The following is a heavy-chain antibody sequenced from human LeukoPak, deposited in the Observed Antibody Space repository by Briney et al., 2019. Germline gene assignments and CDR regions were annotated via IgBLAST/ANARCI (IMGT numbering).Heavy chain of an antibody. CDR1: GGSISSSSYY. D-gene: IGHD3-10*01. Sequence: SETLSLTCTVSGGSISSSSYYWGWIRQPPGKGLGWIGSIYYSGSTYYNPSLKSRVTISVDTSKNQFSLKLNSVTAADTAVYYCARDFMVRGESDYWGQGTLVTVSS. J-gene: IGHJ4*02. V-gene: IGHV4-39*07. CDR3: ARDFMVRGESDY. CDR2: IYYSGST.